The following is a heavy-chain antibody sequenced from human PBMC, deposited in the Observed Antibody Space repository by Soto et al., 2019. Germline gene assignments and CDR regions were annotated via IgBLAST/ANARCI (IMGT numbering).Heavy chain of an antibody. CDR1: GFTFSNYA. V-gene: IGHV3-23*01. CDR2: ISGSGGST. CDR3: ANPRGSSGWYFFDY. J-gene: IGHJ4*02. D-gene: IGHD6-19*01. Sequence: EVQLLESGGGLVQPGGSLRLSCAASGFTFSNYAMSWVRQAPGKGLEWVSAISGSGGSTYYADSVKGRFTISRDNSKNTLYLQMNSLRAEDTAVYYCANPRGSSGWYFFDYWGQGTLVTVSS.